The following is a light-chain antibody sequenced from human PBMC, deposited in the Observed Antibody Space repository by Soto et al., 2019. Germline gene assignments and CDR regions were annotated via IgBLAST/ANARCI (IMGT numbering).Light chain of an antibody. CDR3: QQLNSNPYT. Sequence: DIQLTQSPSFLSASVGDRVTVTCRASQGISSYLAWYQQKPGKAPKLLIYAASTLQSGVPSRFSGSRSGTEFTLTISSLQPEDFATCYCQQLNSNPYTFGQGSKLEIK. CDR2: AAS. CDR1: QGISSY. J-gene: IGKJ2*01. V-gene: IGKV1-9*01.